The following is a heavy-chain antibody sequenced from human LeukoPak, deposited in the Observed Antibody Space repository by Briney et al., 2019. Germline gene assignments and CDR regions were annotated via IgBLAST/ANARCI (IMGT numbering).Heavy chain of an antibody. Sequence: GGSLRLSCAASGFTFSSYAMNWVRQAPGKGLEWVAFIREDGGNKYYADSVKGRFTISRDNSKKPLYLQINTLRAEDTAVYYCAKGEADLDYWGQGTLVTVSS. CDR2: IREDGGNK. J-gene: IGHJ4*02. D-gene: IGHD1-26*01. CDR3: AKGEADLDY. CDR1: GFTFSSYA. V-gene: IGHV3-30*02.